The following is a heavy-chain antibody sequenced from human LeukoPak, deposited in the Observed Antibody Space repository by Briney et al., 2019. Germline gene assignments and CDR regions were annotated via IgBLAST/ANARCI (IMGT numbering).Heavy chain of an antibody. V-gene: IGHV1-69*13. CDR3: ARDPIKTIAAAGTRRSGFDY. Sequence: GASGKVSCKASGGTFSSYAISWVRQAPGQGLEWMGGIIPIFGTANYAQKFQGRVTITADESTSTAYMELSSLRSEDTAVYYCARDPIKTIAAAGTRRSGFDYWGQGTLVTVSS. J-gene: IGHJ4*02. CDR2: IIPIFGTA. D-gene: IGHD6-13*01. CDR1: GGTFSSYA.